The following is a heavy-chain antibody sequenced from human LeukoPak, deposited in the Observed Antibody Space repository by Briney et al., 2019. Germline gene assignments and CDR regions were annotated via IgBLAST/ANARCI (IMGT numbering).Heavy chain of an antibody. CDR1: GFTFDDYG. V-gene: IGHV3-20*04. CDR3: ARGTNDGDHPDY. J-gene: IGHJ4*02. CDR2: INWNGGST. D-gene: IGHD4-17*01. Sequence: PGGSLRLSCAASGFTFDDYGMSWVRQAPGKGLGWVSGINWNGGSTGYADSVKGRFTISRDNAKNSLYLQMNSLRAEDTALYYCARGTNDGDHPDYWGQGTLVTVSS.